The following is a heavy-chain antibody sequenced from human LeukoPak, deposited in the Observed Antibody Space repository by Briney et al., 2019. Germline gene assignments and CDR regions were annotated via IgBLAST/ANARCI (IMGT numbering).Heavy chain of an antibody. CDR1: GGSISSGGYS. V-gene: IGHV4-30-2*01. J-gene: IGHJ6*02. CDR2: IYHSGST. CDR3: ARAYYYGMDV. Sequence: SQTLSLTCAVSGGSISSGGYSWSWIRQPPGKGLEWIGYIYHSGSTYYNPSLKSRVTISVDRSKNQFPLKLSSVTAADTAVYYCARAYYYGMDVWGQGTTVTVSS.